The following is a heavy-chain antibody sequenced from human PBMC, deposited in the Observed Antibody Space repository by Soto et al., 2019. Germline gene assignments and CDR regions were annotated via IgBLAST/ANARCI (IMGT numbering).Heavy chain of an antibody. CDR2: AHPSGTG. Sequence: QVQLQESGPGLVKPSGTLSLTCAVSGTSISSTFWWSWVRQPPGKGLEWIGEAHPSGTGNYNPSFASRATISVDKSNNQLSLKLNPLPAAYTAVFFCARHVGVAGTRGFDYWGQGILVADSS. V-gene: IGHV4-4*02. J-gene: IGHJ4*02. D-gene: IGHD6-19*01. CDR3: ARHVGVAGTRGFDY. CDR1: GTSISSTFW.